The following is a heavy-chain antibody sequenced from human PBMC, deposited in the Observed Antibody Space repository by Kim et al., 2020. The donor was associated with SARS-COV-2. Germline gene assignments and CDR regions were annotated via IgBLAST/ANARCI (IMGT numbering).Heavy chain of an antibody. D-gene: IGHD3-10*01. CDR3: ARVGYYVSGSFFF. J-gene: IGHJ4*02. CDR1: GFAFSSYW. Sequence: GGSLRLSCVVSGFAFSSYWMTWVRQAPGKGLEWVASIKEDGSEASYVDSVKGRFTISRDNAKNSLYLQMNSLRGEDTALYYCARVGYYVSGSFFFWGQGTRVTVSS. V-gene: IGHV3-7*01. CDR2: IKEDGSEA.